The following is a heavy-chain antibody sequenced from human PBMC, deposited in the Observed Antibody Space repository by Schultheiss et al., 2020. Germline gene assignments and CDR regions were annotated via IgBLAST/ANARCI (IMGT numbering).Heavy chain of an antibody. D-gene: IGHD5-18*01. CDR1: GGSISSYY. CDR2: IYYSGST. J-gene: IGHJ6*02. CDR3: ARVPEYSYGPYYYYYGMDV. V-gene: IGHV4-59*08. Sequence: SETLSLTCTVSGGSISSYYWSWIRQPAGKGLEWIGYIYYSGSTNYNPSLKSRVTISVDTSKNQFSLKLSSVTAADTAVYYCARVPEYSYGPYYYYYGMDVWGQGTTVTVSS.